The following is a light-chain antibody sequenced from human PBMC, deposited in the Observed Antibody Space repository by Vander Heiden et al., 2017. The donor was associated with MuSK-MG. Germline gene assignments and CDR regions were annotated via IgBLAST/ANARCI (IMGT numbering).Light chain of an antibody. Sequence: EIVLTQSQATLSLSPGERATLSCRASQSVSSSVAWFQPDPRQTPRLLIYDASNRAAAIPARFRGSGSGTDFTLPISSLEPEASAVSYFHRRTAGRETFGQGTKLXI. V-gene: IGKV3-11*01. CDR2: DAS. CDR3: HRRTAGRET. CDR1: QSVSSS. J-gene: IGKJ2*01.